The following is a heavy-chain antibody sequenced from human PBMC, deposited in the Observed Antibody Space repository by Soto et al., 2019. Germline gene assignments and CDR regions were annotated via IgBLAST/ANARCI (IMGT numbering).Heavy chain of an antibody. V-gene: IGHV3-23*01. CDR2: ISGSGGST. D-gene: IGHD3-22*01. Sequence: EVQLLESGGGLVQPGGSLRLSCAASGFTFSSYAMSWVRQAPGKGLEWVSAISGSGGSTYYADSVKGRFTISRDNSKNTVYLQMNCLRAEDTAVYYCAKGDSSGQYWYFDLWGRGTLVTVSS. J-gene: IGHJ2*01. CDR1: GFTFSSYA. CDR3: AKGDSSGQYWYFDL.